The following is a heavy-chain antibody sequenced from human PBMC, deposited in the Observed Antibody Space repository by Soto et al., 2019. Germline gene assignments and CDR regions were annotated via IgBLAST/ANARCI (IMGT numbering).Heavy chain of an antibody. J-gene: IGHJ4*02. CDR1: GYTFTSYV. CDR3: ARVLPIDYDFWSGNIDY. CDR2: ISAYNGNT. V-gene: IGHV1-18*01. Sequence: QVQLVQSGAEVKKPGASVKVSCKASGYTFTSYVISWVRQAPGQGLEWMGWISAYNGNTNYAQKLQGRVTMTTYTSTSTAYMELRSLRSDDTAVYYCARVLPIDYDFWSGNIDYWGQGTLVTVSS. D-gene: IGHD3-3*01.